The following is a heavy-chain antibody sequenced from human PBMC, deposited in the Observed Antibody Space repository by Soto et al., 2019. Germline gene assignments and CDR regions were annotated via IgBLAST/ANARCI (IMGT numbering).Heavy chain of an antibody. V-gene: IGHV1-18*01. CDR2: ISPYNGNT. Sequence: QVQLVQSGAEVKKPGASVKVSCKASGYTFTSYGVSWVRQAPGQGLEWMGWISPYNGNTNYAQKLQGRVTMTIDTSASTAYMGLRSLRSDDTAVYFCARGGLGYCNSGSCPAHWFDPWGQGTLITVSS. J-gene: IGHJ5*02. CDR1: GYTFTSYG. D-gene: IGHD2-15*01. CDR3: ARGGLGYCNSGSCPAHWFDP.